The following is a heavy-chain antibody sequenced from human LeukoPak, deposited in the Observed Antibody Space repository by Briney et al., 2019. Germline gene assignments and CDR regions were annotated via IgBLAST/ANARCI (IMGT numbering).Heavy chain of an antibody. D-gene: IGHD3-10*01. CDR3: ARGPKGGFTIYGSGSYYPHYYYGMDV. V-gene: IGHV4-59*01. CDR1: GGSISSYY. J-gene: IGHJ6*02. Sequence: SETLSLTCTVSGGSISSYYWSWIRQPPGKGLEWIGYIYYSGSTNYNPSLKSRVTISVDTSKNQFSLKLSSVTAADTAVYYCARGPKGGFTIYGSGSYYPHYYYGMDVWGQGTTVTVSS. CDR2: IYYSGST.